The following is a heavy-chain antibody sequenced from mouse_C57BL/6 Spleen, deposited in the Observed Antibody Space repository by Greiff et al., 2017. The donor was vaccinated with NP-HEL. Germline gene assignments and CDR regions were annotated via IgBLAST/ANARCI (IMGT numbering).Heavy chain of an antibody. CDR3: ARSITTVVAPYYYAMDY. CDR2: IRNKANGYTT. CDR1: GFTFTDYY. D-gene: IGHD1-1*01. Sequence: EVKLVESGGGLVQPGGSLSLSCAASGFTFTDYYMSWVRQPPGKALEWLGFIRNKANGYTTEYSASVKGRFTISRDNSKSILYLQMNALRAEDSATYYCARSITTVVAPYYYAMDYWGQGTSVTVSS. V-gene: IGHV7-3*01. J-gene: IGHJ4*01.